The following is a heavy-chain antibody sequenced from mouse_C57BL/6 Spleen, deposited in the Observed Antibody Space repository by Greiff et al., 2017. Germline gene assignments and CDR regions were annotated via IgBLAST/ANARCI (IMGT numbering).Heavy chain of an antibody. V-gene: IGHV5-4*03. Sequence: DVKLVESGGGLVKPGGSLKLSCAASGFTFSSYAMSWVRQTPEKRLEWVATISDGGSYTYYPDNVKGRFTISRDNAKNNLYLQMSHLKSEDTAMYYCARGCTTALDYWGQGTTLTVSS. CDR2: ISDGGSYT. D-gene: IGHD1-2*01. CDR1: GFTFSSYA. CDR3: ARGCTTALDY. J-gene: IGHJ2*01.